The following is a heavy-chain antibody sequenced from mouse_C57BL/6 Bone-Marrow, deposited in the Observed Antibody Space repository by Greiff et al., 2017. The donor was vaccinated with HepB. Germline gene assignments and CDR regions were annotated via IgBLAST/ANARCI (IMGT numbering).Heavy chain of an antibody. Sequence: QVQLQQPGAELVRPGSSVKLSCKASGYTFTSYWMDWVKQRPGQGLEWIGNIYPSDSETHYNQKFKDKATLTVDKSSSTAYMQLSSLTSEESAVYYCARVLYYDYDRAYWGQGTLVTVSA. V-gene: IGHV1-61*01. CDR3: ARVLYYDYDRAY. CDR1: GYTFTSYW. CDR2: IYPSDSET. J-gene: IGHJ3*01. D-gene: IGHD2-4*01.